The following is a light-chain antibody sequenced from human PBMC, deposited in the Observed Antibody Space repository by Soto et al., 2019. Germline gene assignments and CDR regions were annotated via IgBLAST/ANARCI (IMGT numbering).Light chain of an antibody. CDR3: SSYAGSNNFNV. V-gene: IGLV2-8*01. CDR1: SSDVGGYNY. CDR2: EVS. J-gene: IGLJ1*01. Sequence: QSVLTQPPSASGSPGQSVTISCTGTSSDVGGYNYVSWYQQHPGKAPKLMIYEVSKRPSGVPDRFSGSKSGNTASLTVSGLQAEDEADYYCSSYAGSNNFNVGGTGTKVSAL.